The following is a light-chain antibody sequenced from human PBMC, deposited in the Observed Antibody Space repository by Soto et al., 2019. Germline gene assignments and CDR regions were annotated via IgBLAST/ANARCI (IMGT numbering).Light chain of an antibody. CDR3: QQYGRPPLT. V-gene: IGKV3-20*01. CDR2: GAS. Sequence: EIVLTQSPGTLSLSPGERATLSCRASQSVSSSFLAWYQQKPGQAPRLLLYGASSRATGIPDRFSGSVSGTDFTLTISRLKPEDVAVYYCQQYGRPPLTFGEGTKVEIK. CDR1: QSVSSSF. J-gene: IGKJ4*01.